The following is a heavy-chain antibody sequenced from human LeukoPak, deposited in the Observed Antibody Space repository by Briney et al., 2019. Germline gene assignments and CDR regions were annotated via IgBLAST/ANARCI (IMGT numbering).Heavy chain of an antibody. D-gene: IGHD3-22*01. CDR3: ARSRVDYYDSSGYYLGHGAFEI. CDR1: GGTFSSYA. CDR2: IIPIFGTA. V-gene: IGHV1-69*06. Sequence: SVKVSCKASGGTFSSYAISWVRQAPGQGLEWMGGIIPIFGTANYAQKFQGRVTITADKSTSTAYMELSSLRSEDTAVYYCARSRVDYYDSSGYYLGHGAFEIWGQGTMVTVSS. J-gene: IGHJ3*02.